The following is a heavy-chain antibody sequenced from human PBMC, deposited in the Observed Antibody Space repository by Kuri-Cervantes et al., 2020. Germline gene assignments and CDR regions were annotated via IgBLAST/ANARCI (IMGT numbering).Heavy chain of an antibody. J-gene: IGHJ6*02. V-gene: IGHV1-45*02. CDR2: ITPFNGNT. Sequence: SVKVSCKASGYTFTYRYLHWVRQAPGQALEWMGWITPFNGNTNYAQKFQDRVTITRDTSTSTVYMELSSLRSEDTAAYYCARDGAWVGAISGMDVWGQGTTVTVSS. CDR1: GYTFTYRY. CDR3: ARDGAWVGAISGMDV. D-gene: IGHD1-26*01.